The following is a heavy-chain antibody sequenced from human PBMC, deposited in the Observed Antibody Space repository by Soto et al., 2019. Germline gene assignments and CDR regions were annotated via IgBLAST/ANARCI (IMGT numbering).Heavy chain of an antibody. V-gene: IGHV3-7*01. CDR2: INQDGSEK. Sequence: EVQLVESGGGLVQPGGSLRLSCAASGFTFSNYWMGWVRQAPGKGLEWVANINQDGSEKYYVDSVKGRFTISRDNAKNSLYLQMNSLRAEDTAVYYCARGSGSSWYYFDYWGQGNLVTVSS. CDR3: ARGSGSSWYYFDY. CDR1: GFTFSNYW. D-gene: IGHD6-13*01. J-gene: IGHJ4*02.